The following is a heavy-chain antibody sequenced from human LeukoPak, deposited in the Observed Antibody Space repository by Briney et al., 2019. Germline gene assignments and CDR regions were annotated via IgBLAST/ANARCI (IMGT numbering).Heavy chain of an antibody. CDR2: IHYSGCT. Sequence: MSSETLSLTCAVYGGSFSGYYWGWIRQPPGKGLEWIGSIHYSGCTYYNPSLKSRVTISVDTSKNQFSLKLSSVTAADTAVYYCARRITVTTRNWFDPWGQGTLVTVSS. J-gene: IGHJ5*02. D-gene: IGHD4-17*01. CDR3: ARRITVTTRNWFDP. V-gene: IGHV4-34*01. CDR1: GGSFSGYY.